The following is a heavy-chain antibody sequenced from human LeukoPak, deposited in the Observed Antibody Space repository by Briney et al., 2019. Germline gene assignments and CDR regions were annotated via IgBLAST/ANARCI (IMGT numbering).Heavy chain of an antibody. Sequence: ASVKVSCKASGYTFTGYYMHWVRQAPGQGLEWMGWINPNSGGTNYAQKFQGRVTMTRDTSISTAYMELSRLRSDDTAVYYCARDEDCTNGVCPLDYWGQGTLVTVSS. J-gene: IGHJ4*02. D-gene: IGHD2-8*01. CDR1: GYTFTGYY. CDR2: INPNSGGT. V-gene: IGHV1-2*02. CDR3: ARDEDCTNGVCPLDY.